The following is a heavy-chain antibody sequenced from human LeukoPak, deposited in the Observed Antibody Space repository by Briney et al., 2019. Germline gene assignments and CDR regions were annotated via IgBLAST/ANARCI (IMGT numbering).Heavy chain of an antibody. D-gene: IGHD6-19*01. V-gene: IGHV3-7*01. J-gene: IGHJ4*02. CDR1: GFSFSTYW. CDR3: ARDHSSGWYRFDY. Sequence: PGGALRLSCAPSGFSFSTYWMAWVRQAPGKGRGGGANIKQDGSEKYYVDSVKGRFTISRDNAKNSLYLQMNSLRAEDTAVYYCARDHSSGWYRFDYWGQGTLVTVSS. CDR2: IKQDGSEK.